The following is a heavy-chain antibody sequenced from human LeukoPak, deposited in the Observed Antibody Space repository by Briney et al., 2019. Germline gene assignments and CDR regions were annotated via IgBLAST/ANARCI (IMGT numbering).Heavy chain of an antibody. CDR2: ISAYNGNT. D-gene: IGHD3-9*01. CDR3: ARGDYDILSPFDY. CDR1: VYTFTIYG. Sequence: ASVTVSLKSSVYTFTIYGISWVRQALRQGPGWMGWISAYNGNTNYAQKLQGRVTMTTDTSTSTAYMELRSLRSDDTAVYYCARGDYDILSPFDYWGQGTLVTVSS. V-gene: IGHV1-18*01. J-gene: IGHJ4*02.